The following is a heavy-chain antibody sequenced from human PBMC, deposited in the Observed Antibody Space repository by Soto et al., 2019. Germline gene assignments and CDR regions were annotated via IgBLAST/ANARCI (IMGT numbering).Heavy chain of an antibody. Sequence: PGGSLRLSCAASGFTFSSYGMHWVRQAPGKGLEWVAVIWYDGSNKYYADSVKGRFTISRDNSKNTLYLQMNSLRAEDTAVYYCASDHHSGYSYGFSVDYWGQGTLVTVSS. CDR3: ASDHHSGYSYGFSVDY. CDR1: GFTFSSYG. D-gene: IGHD5-18*01. CDR2: IWYDGSNK. V-gene: IGHV3-33*01. J-gene: IGHJ4*02.